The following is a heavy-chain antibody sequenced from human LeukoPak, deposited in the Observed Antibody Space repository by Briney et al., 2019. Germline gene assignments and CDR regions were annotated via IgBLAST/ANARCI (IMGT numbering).Heavy chain of an antibody. V-gene: IGHV4-39*01. CDR3: SSGPGWFDP. CDR2: IYYSGST. J-gene: IGHJ5*02. D-gene: IGHD3-10*01. CDR1: GGSISSSSYY. Sequence: SETLSLTCTVSGGSISSSSYYWGWIRQPPGKGLEWIGSIYYSGSTYYNSSLKSRVTISVDTSKNQFSLKLSSVTAADTAVYYCSSGPGWFDPWGQGTLVTVSS.